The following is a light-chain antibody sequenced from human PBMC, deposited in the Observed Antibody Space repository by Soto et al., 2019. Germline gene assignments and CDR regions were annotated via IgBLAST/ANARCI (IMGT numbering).Light chain of an antibody. CDR1: SSDIGGHNY. J-gene: IGLJ2*01. CDR2: EVI. V-gene: IGLV2-14*01. Sequence: QSALTQPASVSGSPGQSITISCTGTSSDIGGHNYVSWYQQHPGKAPKLMLYEVIYRPSGVSNRFSGSKSGNTASLTISGLQAEDEADYYCTSYTSSSTVVFGGGTKVTVL. CDR3: TSYTSSSTVV.